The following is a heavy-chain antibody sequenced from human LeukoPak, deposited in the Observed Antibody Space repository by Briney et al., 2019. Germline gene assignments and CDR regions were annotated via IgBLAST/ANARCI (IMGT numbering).Heavy chain of an antibody. CDR1: GFTVSSNY. J-gene: IGHJ5*01. CDR3: ARGGGTTVTTRDNWFDS. D-gene: IGHD4-17*01. V-gene: IGHV3-21*01. Sequence: PGGSLRLSCAASGFTVSSNYMSWVRQAPGKGLEWVSSISSSSGYIYYAESVKGRFTISRDNAKNSLYLQMNSLRAEDTAVYYCARGGGTTVTTRDNWFDSWGQGTLVTVSS. CDR2: ISSSSGYI.